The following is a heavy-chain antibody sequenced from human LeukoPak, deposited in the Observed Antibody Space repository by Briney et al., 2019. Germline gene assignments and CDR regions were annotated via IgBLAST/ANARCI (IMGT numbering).Heavy chain of an antibody. CDR3: ARRLRTQPYYYYGMDV. CDR2: IYYSGST. V-gene: IGHV4-34*01. D-gene: IGHD2-2*01. J-gene: IGHJ6*02. CDR1: GGSFSGYY. Sequence: PSETLSLTCAVYGGSFSGYYWSWIRQPPGKGLEWIGSIYYSGSTYYNPSLESRVTISVDTSKNQFSLKLSSVTAADTAVYYCARRLRTQPYYYYGMDVWGQGTTVTVSS.